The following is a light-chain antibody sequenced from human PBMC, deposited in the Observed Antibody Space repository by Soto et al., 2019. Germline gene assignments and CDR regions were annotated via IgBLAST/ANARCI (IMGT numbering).Light chain of an antibody. CDR2: GAS. CDR3: QQYGSSPKT. J-gene: IGKJ1*01. V-gene: IGKV3-20*01. Sequence: EIVLTQSPGTLSLSPGERATLSCRASQSVSSSYLAWYRQKPGQAPRLLIYGASSRATGVPDRFSGSGSGTDFTLTISRLEPEDFAEYYCQQYGSSPKTFGQGTKVDIK. CDR1: QSVSSSY.